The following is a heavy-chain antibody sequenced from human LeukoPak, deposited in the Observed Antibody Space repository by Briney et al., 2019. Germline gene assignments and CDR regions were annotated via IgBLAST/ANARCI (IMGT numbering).Heavy chain of an antibody. CDR3: ARGLKFSYGYGNWFDP. D-gene: IGHD5-18*01. CDR1: GGSFSGYY. V-gene: IGHV4-34*01. Sequence: SETLSLTCAVYGGSFSGYYWSWIRQPPGKGLEWIGEINHSGSTNYNPSLKSRVTISVDTSKNQFPLKLSSVAAADTAVYYCARGLKFSYGYGNWFDPWGQGTLVTVSS. CDR2: INHSGST. J-gene: IGHJ5*02.